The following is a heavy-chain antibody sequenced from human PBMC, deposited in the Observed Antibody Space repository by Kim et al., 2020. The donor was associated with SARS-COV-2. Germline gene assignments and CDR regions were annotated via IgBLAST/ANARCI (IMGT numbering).Heavy chain of an antibody. Sequence: SETLSLTCAVYGGSFSGYYWSWIRQPPGKGLEWIGEINHSGSTNYNPSLKSRVTISVDTSKNQFSLKLSSVTAADTAVYYCARGEQTWAYYYDSSLSNGNYFDYWGQGTLVTVSS. CDR3: ARGEQTWAYYYDSSLSNGNYFDY. V-gene: IGHV4-34*01. D-gene: IGHD3-22*01. J-gene: IGHJ4*02. CDR1: GGSFSGYY. CDR2: INHSGST.